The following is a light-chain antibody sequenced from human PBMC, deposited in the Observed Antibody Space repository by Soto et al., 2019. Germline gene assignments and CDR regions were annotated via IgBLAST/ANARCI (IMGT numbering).Light chain of an antibody. J-gene: IGKJ1*01. CDR3: QEYNNYWT. V-gene: IGKV1-5*01. CDR2: TAS. CDR1: QTISRW. Sequence: DIHRTHSPATLSASVVYTVTITCRASQTISRWLAWYQQKPGKAPRLLIYTASTLESGVPSRFSASGSGTEFTLTISSLHPDDFATYYCQEYNNYWTFGQGTKVDI.